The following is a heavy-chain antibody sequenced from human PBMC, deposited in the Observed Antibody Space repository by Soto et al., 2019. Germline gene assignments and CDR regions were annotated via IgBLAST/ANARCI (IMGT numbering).Heavy chain of an antibody. CDR1: GFTFSGYA. V-gene: IGHV3-30*03. J-gene: IGHJ6*02. CDR3: QAGTSGRSYHYNMDV. D-gene: IGHD3-10*01. CDR2: MSYDGSNQ. Sequence: QVQLVESGGGVVQPGRSLRLSCAASGFTFSGYAMHWVRQAPGKGLEWVAAMSYDGSNQNYADSVKGRFTIYRDNSMNTLYLQMNSLRPEDTAVYYCQAGTSGRSYHYNMDVWGQGTTVIVSS.